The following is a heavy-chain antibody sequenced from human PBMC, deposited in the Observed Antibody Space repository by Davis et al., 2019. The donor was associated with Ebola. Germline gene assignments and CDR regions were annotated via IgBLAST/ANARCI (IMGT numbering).Heavy chain of an antibody. D-gene: IGHD2-15*01. CDR2: ISYDGSNK. J-gene: IGHJ6*02. V-gene: IGHV3-30-3*01. CDR1: GFTFSSYA. CDR3: ARDRFRVAGYYYYGMDV. Sequence: GGSLRLSCAASGFTFSSYAMHWVRQAPGKGLEWVAVISYDGSNKYYADSVKGRFTISRDNSKNTLYLQMNSLRAEDTAVYYCARDRFRVAGYYYYGMDVWGQGTTVTVSS.